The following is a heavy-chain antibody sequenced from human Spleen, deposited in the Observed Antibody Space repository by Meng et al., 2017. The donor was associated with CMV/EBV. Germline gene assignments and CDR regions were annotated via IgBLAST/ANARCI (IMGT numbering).Heavy chain of an antibody. Sequence: GESLKISCAASGFTFSSYWMSWVRQAPGKGLEWVANIKQDGSEKYYVDSVKGRFTISRDNAKNSLYLQMNSLRVEDTAVYYCARDSRIVIVPAAQRGYYFDFWGQGTLVTVSS. D-gene: IGHD2-2*01. V-gene: IGHV3-7*01. J-gene: IGHJ4*02. CDR2: IKQDGSEK. CDR1: GFTFSSYW. CDR3: ARDSRIVIVPAAQRGYYFDF.